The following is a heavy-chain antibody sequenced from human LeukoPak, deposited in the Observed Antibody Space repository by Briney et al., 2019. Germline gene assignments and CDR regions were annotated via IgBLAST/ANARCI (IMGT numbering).Heavy chain of an antibody. D-gene: IGHD3-16*02. CDR2: ISFSGANT. V-gene: IGHV3-23*01. CDR1: GFTFSHSA. J-gene: IGHJ3*01. Sequence: RGSLRLSCAASGFTFSHSAMTWVCQAPGRGLEWVSLISFSGANTYSADSVKGRFTISRDNSKDTLVVRMNSLRAEDTAIYYCVRDIELSTWGLGTMVTVSS. CDR3: VRDIELST.